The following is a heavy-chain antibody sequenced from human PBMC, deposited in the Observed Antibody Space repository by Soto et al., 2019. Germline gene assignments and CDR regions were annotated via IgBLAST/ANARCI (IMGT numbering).Heavy chain of an antibody. J-gene: IGHJ3*01. V-gene: IGHV3-74*01. CDR1: GFTFDDYA. CDR3: ARSPGGYYID. CDR2: INTDGSST. D-gene: IGHD3-9*01. Sequence: GGSLRLSCAASGFTFDDYAMHWVRQGPGKGLVWVSRINTDGSSTNYADSVKGRFTISRDNAKNTLYLQMNSLRAEDTAVYYCARSPGGYYIDWGQGTMVTVSS.